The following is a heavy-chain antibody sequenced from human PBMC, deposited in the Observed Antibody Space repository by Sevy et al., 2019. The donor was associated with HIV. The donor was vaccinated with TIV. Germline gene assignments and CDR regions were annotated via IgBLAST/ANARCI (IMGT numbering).Heavy chain of an antibody. J-gene: IGHJ4*02. CDR3: ARERDPFDY. CDR1: GFTFSTYG. V-gene: IGHV3-33*01. CDR2: MWFDGSNT. Sequence: GGSLRLSCAASGFTFSTYGMHWVRQAPGKGLEWVAVMWFDGSNTYYADSVKGRFTISRDNAKNSLYLQMNSLRAEDTAVYYCARERDPFDYWGQGTLVTVSS.